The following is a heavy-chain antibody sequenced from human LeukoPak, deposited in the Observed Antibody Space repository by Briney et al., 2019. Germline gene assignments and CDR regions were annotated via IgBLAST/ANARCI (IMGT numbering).Heavy chain of an antibody. CDR1: GYSFTSYW. CDR2: IYPGDSDT. D-gene: IGHD2-15*01. CDR3: ARLYGGHVDFYYFDY. J-gene: IGHJ4*02. Sequence: GESLQIFCKGSGYSFTSYWIGWVRQMPGKGLEWMGIIYPGDSDTTYSPSFQGQVTISADKSISTAYVQWSSLKASDTAMYYCARLYGGHVDFYYFDYWGQGTLVTVSS. V-gene: IGHV5-51*01.